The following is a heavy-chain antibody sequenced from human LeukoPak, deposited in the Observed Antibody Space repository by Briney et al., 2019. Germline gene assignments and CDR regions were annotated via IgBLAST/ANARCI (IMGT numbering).Heavy chain of an antibody. V-gene: IGHV4-61*08. CDR2: VYSSEIT. CDR3: ARCDSVTALDY. D-gene: IGHD5-18*01. J-gene: IGHJ4*02. Sequence: SETLSLTCTVSGHSSSSDFSINSGLYWAWIRQPPGKRLEWIGYVYSSEITNYNPSLKSRVTLSVDTSENQFSLRLSSVTAADTAVYYCARCDSVTALDYWGQGTLVTVSS. CDR1: GHSSSSDFSINSGLY.